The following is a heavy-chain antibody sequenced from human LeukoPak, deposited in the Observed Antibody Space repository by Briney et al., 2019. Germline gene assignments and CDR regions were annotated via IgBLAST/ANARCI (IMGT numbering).Heavy chain of an antibody. V-gene: IGHV4-34*01. CDR3: ARDREGSSSS. Sequence: SETLSLTCAVYGGSFSGYYWSWIRQPPGKGLGWIGEINHSGSTNYNPSLKSRVTISVDTSKNQFSLKLSSVTAADTAVYYCARDREGSSSSWGQGTLVTVSS. J-gene: IGHJ5*02. D-gene: IGHD6-6*01. CDR2: INHSGST. CDR1: GGSFSGYY.